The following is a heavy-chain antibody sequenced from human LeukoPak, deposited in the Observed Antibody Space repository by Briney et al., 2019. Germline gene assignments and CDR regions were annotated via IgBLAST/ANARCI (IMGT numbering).Heavy chain of an antibody. CDR2: ISAYNGNT. CDR1: GYTFTSYG. V-gene: IGHV1-18*01. Sequence: ASVTVSCKASGYTFTSYGISWVRQAPGQGLEWMGWISAYNGNTNYAQKRQGRVTMTTDTSTSTAYMELRSLRSDDTALYYCARESVSSGWYGNWFDPWGQGTLVTVSS. J-gene: IGHJ5*02. D-gene: IGHD6-19*01. CDR3: ARESVSSGWYGNWFDP.